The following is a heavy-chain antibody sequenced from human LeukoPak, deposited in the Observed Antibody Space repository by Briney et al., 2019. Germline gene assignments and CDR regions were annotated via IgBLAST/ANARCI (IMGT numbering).Heavy chain of an antibody. Sequence: SETLSLTCAVSGYSISSGYYWGWIRQPPGKGLEWIGSIYHSGSTYYNPSLKSRVTISVDTSKNQLSLKLSSVTAADTAVYYCAKTRDDLLVGHIDYWGQGTLVTVSS. J-gene: IGHJ4*02. CDR1: GYSISSGYY. V-gene: IGHV4-38-2*01. CDR3: AKTRDDLLVGHIDY. D-gene: IGHD3/OR15-3a*01. CDR2: IYHSGST.